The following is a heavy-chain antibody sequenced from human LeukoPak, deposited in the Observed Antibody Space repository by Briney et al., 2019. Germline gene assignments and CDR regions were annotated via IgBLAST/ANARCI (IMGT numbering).Heavy chain of an antibody. CDR3: ARDVVGAAGPFNY. CDR2: IYYTGTT. CDR1: GGSISSTHYY. J-gene: IGHJ4*02. V-gene: IGHV4-39*07. Sequence: SETLSLTCTVSGGSISSTHYYWGWIRQPPGKGLEWIGTIYYTGTTYYNPSLKSRVTISVDTSKNQFSLKLNSVTAADTAVYYCARDVVGAAGPFNYWGQGIRVTVSS. D-gene: IGHD6-13*01.